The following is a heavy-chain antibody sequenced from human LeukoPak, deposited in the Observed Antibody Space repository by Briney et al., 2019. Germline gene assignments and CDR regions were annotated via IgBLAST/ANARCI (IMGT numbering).Heavy chain of an antibody. J-gene: IGHJ4*02. CDR3: ARDSGNYNGIDY. CDR1: GFTFRTYG. CDR2: VRYDGGNK. Sequence: GGSLRLSCAASGFTFRTYGMHWVRQAPGKGLEWVAVVRYDGGNKHYADSVKGRFTISRDNSKNTLYLQMNSLRAEDTAVYYCARDSGNYNGIDYWGQGTLVTVSS. V-gene: IGHV3-33*01. D-gene: IGHD1-26*01.